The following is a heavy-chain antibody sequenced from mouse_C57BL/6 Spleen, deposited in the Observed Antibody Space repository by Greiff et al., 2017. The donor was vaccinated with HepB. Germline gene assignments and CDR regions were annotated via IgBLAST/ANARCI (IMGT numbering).Heavy chain of an antibody. CDR3: ARWSDYDGLSYAMDY. CDR1: GYTFTSYW. CDR2: IDPSDSET. J-gene: IGHJ4*01. D-gene: IGHD2-4*01. Sequence: QVQLQQPGAELVRPGSSVKLSCKASGYTFTSYWMHWVKQRPIQGLEWIGNIDPSDSETHYNQKFKDKATLTVDKSSSTAYMQLSSLTSEDSAVYYCARWSDYDGLSYAMDYWGQGTSVTVSS. V-gene: IGHV1-52*01.